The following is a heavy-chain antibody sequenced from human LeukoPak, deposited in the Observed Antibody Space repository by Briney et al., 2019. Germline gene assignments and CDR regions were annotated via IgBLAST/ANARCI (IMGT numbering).Heavy chain of an antibody. Sequence: GGSLRLSCAASGFTVSSNYMSWVPQAPGKGLEGVSVIYSGGSTYYADSVKGRFTISRDNSKNTLYLQMNSLRAEDTAVYYCARAQWLGYFDYWGQGTLVTVSS. V-gene: IGHV3-53*01. D-gene: IGHD6-19*01. J-gene: IGHJ4*02. CDR1: GFTVSSNY. CDR2: IYSGGST. CDR3: ARAQWLGYFDY.